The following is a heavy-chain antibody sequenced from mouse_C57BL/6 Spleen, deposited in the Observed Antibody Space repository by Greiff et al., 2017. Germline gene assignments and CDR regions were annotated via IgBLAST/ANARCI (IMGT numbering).Heavy chain of an antibody. CDR1: GFTFNTYA. J-gene: IGHJ1*03. Sequence: EVQGVESGGGLVQPKGSLKLSCAASGFTFNTYAMHWVRQAPGQGLEWVARIRSKSSNYATYYAYSVKDRFTISRDDSQSMLYLQMNNLKTEDTAMYYCVREGTTVVEGWYFDVWGTGTTVTVSS. CDR2: IRSKSSNYAT. V-gene: IGHV10-3*01. CDR3: VREGTTVVEGWYFDV. D-gene: IGHD1-1*01.